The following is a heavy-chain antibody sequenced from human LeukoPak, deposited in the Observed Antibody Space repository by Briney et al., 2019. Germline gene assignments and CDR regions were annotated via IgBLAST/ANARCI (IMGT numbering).Heavy chain of an antibody. J-gene: IGHJ6*04. CDR2: ISSRSTYI. CDR3: AKSTRAVMAMMDV. CDR1: GFTFSSYS. Sequence: GGSLRLSCAASGFTFSSYSMNWVRQAPGKGLEWVSSISSRSTYIYHADSVKGRFTISRDNAKNSLFLQMNSLRTEDTAVYFCAKSTRAVMAMMDVWGKGTTVTVSS. V-gene: IGHV3-21*01. D-gene: IGHD3-16*01.